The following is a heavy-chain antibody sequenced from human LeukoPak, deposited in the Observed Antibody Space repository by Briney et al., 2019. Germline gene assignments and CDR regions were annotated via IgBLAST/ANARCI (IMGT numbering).Heavy chain of an antibody. CDR1: GFTFSSYG. V-gene: IGHV3-23*01. D-gene: IGHD4-17*01. CDR3: ARAHGDPFDY. J-gene: IGHJ4*02. CDR2: ISGSGGST. Sequence: GGTLRLSCAASGFTFSSYGMSWVRQAPGKGLEWVSAISGSGGSTYYADSVKGRSTISRDNSKNTLYLQMNSLRAEDTAVYYCARAHGDPFDYWGQGTLVTVSS.